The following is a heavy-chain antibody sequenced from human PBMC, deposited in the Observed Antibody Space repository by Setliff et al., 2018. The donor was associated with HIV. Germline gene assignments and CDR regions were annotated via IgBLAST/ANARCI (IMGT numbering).Heavy chain of an antibody. CDR2: IKQDGSEK. J-gene: IGHJ4*02. Sequence: PGGSLRLSCAASGFTFSSYWMSGVRQAPGKGLEWVANIKQDGSEKYYVDSVKGRFTISRDNAKNSLYLQMNSLRAEDTAVYYCARESYYGSGSYLYWGQGTLVTVSS. CDR3: ARESYYGSGSYLY. D-gene: IGHD3-10*01. CDR1: GFTFSSYW. V-gene: IGHV3-7*03.